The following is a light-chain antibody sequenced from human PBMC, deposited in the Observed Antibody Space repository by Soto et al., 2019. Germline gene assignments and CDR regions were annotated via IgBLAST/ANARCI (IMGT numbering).Light chain of an antibody. CDR1: QSISSSY. Sequence: IVLKQSPGTLSLSTGERATLSCRASQSISSSYLAWYQQRPGQAPRLLIYGASSRATGIPARFSGSGSGTEFTLTISRLEPEDFAVYYCQQYGSSPWTFGQGTKVEVK. V-gene: IGKV3-20*01. CDR2: GAS. J-gene: IGKJ1*01. CDR3: QQYGSSPWT.